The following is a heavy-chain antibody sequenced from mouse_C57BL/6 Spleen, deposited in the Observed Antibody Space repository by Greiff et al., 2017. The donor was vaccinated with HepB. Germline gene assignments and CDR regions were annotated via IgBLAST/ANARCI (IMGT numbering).Heavy chain of an antibody. J-gene: IGHJ1*03. D-gene: IGHD1-1*01. Sequence: QVQLQQPGAELVKPGASVKLSCKASGYTFTSYWMQWVKQRPGQGLEWIGEIDPSDSYTNYNQKFKGKATLTVDTSSSTAYMQLSSLTSEDSAVYYGARKGVVATGDFEVWGTGTTVTVSS. CDR1: GYTFTSYW. CDR3: ARKGVVATGDFEV. CDR2: IDPSDSYT. V-gene: IGHV1-50*01.